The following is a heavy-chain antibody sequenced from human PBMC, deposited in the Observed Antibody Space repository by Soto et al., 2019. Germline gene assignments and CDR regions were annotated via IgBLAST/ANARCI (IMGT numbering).Heavy chain of an antibody. V-gene: IGHV1-69*13. CDR3: ARASRHDYGDHGDDNWFDP. CDR2: IIPIFGTA. D-gene: IGHD4-17*01. Sequence: ASVKVSCKASGGTFSSYAISWVRQAPGQGLEWMGGIIPIFGTANYAQKFQGRVTITADESTSTAYMELSSLRSEDTAVYYCARASRHDYGDHGDDNWFDPWGQGTLVTVSS. CDR1: GGTFSSYA. J-gene: IGHJ5*02.